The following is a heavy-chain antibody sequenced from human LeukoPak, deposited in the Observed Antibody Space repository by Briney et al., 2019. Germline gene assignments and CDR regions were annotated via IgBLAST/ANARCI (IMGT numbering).Heavy chain of an antibody. CDR3: ARGDPHADL. V-gene: IGHV3-48*04. CDR1: GFIFRSYA. D-gene: IGHD5-24*01. CDR2: ITISGHTK. J-gene: IGHJ5*02. Sequence: GGSLRLSCAASGFIFRSYAMSWVRQAPGKGLEWIADITISGHTKNYADSVKGRFSISRDNARTSLYLQMHSLRVEDTGVYYCARGDPHADLWGQGTLVTVSS.